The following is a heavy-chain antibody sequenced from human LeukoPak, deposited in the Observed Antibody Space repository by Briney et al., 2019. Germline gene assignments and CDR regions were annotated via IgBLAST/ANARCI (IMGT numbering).Heavy chain of an antibody. CDR1: GGTFSGYA. CDR2: IIPIFGTA. J-gene: IGHJ5*02. CDR3: ARGVLYCSSTSCYRWFDP. V-gene: IGHV1-69*01. Sequence: GSSVKVSCKASGGTFSGYAISWVRQAPGQGLEWMGGIIPIFGTANYAQKFQGRVTITADESTSTAYMELSSLRSEDTAVYYCARGVLYCSSTSCYRWFDPWGQGTLVTVSP. D-gene: IGHD2-2*01.